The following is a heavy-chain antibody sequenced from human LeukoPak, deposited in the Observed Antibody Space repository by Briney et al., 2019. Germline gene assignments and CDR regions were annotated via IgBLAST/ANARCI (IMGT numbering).Heavy chain of an antibody. Sequence: GGSLRLSCEASGFSLRSYHMNWVRQAPGKGLEWVAFISYDGSNRYYADSVKGRFTISRDNSKNTLYLQMNSLRAEDTAVYYCAKETRGSYSDYWGQGTLVTVSS. CDR1: GFSLRSYH. D-gene: IGHD5-12*01. CDR2: ISYDGSNR. CDR3: AKETRGSYSDY. J-gene: IGHJ4*02. V-gene: IGHV3-30*02.